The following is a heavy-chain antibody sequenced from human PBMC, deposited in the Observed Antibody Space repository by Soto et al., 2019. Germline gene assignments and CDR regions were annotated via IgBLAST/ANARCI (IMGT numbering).Heavy chain of an antibody. Sequence: QVQLQESGPGLVNTSQTLSLTCTVSGGSIRSSGYYWNWIHQHPGKGLEWIGFIHDSGSTSYKPSLKSRVTMSVDTSKNHFSLKLTSVTAADTAVYYCVRDNAGLFEYWGRGALVTVSS. CDR1: GGSIRSSGYY. CDR2: IHDSGST. V-gene: IGHV4-31*03. CDR3: VRDNAGLFEY. D-gene: IGHD6-13*01. J-gene: IGHJ4*02.